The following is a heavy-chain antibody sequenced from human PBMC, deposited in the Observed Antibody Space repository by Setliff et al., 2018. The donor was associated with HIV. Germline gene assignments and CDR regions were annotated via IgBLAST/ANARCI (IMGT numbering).Heavy chain of an antibody. D-gene: IGHD6-13*01. V-gene: IGHV1-18*01. CDR2: ISAYNGNT. CDR1: GYTFTSYG. CDR3: ARDPPLAAAGGPDAFDN. Sequence: ASVKVSCKASGYTFTSYGISWVRQAPGQGLEWMGWISAYNGNTNYAQKLQGRVTMTTDTSTSTAYMELRSLRSDDTAVYYCARDPPLAAAGGPDAFDNWGQGTMVTVSS. J-gene: IGHJ3*02.